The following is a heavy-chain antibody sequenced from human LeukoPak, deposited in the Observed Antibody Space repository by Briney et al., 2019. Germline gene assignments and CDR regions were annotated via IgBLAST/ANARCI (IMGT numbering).Heavy chain of an antibody. CDR2: IYTRGGT. J-gene: IGHJ6*03. V-gene: IGHV3-66*01. Sequence: GGSLRLSCAASGFTVSGTYMAWVRQAPGKGLDWVSVIYTRGGTYDAASVKGRFTISRDTSKNTLDLQMNSLRLEDTAVYYCVKGSGITGSHGYYYYLDVWGNGTTVTVSS. CDR1: GFTVSGTY. D-gene: IGHD3-10*01. CDR3: VKGSGITGSHGYYYYLDV.